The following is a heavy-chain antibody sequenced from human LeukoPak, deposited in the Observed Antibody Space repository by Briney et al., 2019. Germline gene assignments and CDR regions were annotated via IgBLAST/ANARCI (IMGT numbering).Heavy chain of an antibody. J-gene: IGHJ4*02. V-gene: IGHV4-59*08. CDR1: GGSLSSYY. Sequence: SETLSLTCTVSGGSLSSYYWSWIRQPPGKGLEWIGYIYYSGNTNYNPSLKSRVTISVDTSRNQISLKMSSVTAADTAVYFCARGGSGWPFDYWGQGTLVTVSS. CDR3: ARGGSGWPFDY. D-gene: IGHD6-19*01. CDR2: IYYSGNT.